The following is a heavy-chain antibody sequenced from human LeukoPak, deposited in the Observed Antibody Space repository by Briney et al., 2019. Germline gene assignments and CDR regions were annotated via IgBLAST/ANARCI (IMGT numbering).Heavy chain of an antibody. CDR2: IIPIFGTA. Sequence: ASVKVSCKASRGTFSSYAISWVRRAPGQGLEWMGGIIPIFGTANYAQKFQGRVTITADESTSTAYMELSSLRSEDTAVYYCARLHGFLEWLFYFDYWGQGTLVTVSS. D-gene: IGHD3-3*01. CDR3: ARLHGFLEWLFYFDY. V-gene: IGHV1-69*13. J-gene: IGHJ4*02. CDR1: RGTFSSYA.